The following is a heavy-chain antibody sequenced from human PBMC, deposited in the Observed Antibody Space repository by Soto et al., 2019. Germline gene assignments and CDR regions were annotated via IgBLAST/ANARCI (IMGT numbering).Heavy chain of an antibody. V-gene: IGHV4-31*03. CDR1: GGSISSGGYY. CDR3: TVTTGGYFDY. Sequence: PSETLSLTCTVSGGSISSGGYYWSWIRQHPGKGLEWIGYIYYSGSTYYNPSLKSRVSISVDTSKNQFSLKLSSVTAADTAVYYCTVTTGGYFDYWGQGTLVTVSS. D-gene: IGHD4-4*01. CDR2: IYYSGST. J-gene: IGHJ4*02.